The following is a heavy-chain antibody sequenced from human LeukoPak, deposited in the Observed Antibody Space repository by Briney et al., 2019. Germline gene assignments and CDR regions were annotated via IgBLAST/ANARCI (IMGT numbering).Heavy chain of an antibody. Sequence: PSETLSLTCTVSGGSINSGPYYWSWIRQPAGKGLEWIVRIFASGNTNYNPSLKSRVTISVDTSKKQFSLKLSSVTAADTAVYYCARAYDSRGYMRLGFDYWGQGTLATVYS. CDR1: GGSINSGPYY. CDR3: ARAYDSRGYMRLGFDY. V-gene: IGHV4-61*02. D-gene: IGHD3-22*01. CDR2: IFASGNT. J-gene: IGHJ4*02.